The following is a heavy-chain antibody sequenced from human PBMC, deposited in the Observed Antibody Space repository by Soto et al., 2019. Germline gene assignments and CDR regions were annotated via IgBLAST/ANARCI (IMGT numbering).Heavy chain of an antibody. Sequence: QMQLQESGPGLVKPSQTLSLICSVSGGSISRPGYYWAWIRQHPARGLEWIGSISYSGNSNHNPSLQSRLILSLDTSRNCFSLRLNSVTAADTAVDYFARLRRDGSGFPDLWGQGARVTVSS. J-gene: IGHJ5*02. CDR3: ARLRRDGSGFPDL. V-gene: IGHV4-31*03. D-gene: IGHD3-22*01. CDR1: GGSISRPGYY. CDR2: ISYSGNS.